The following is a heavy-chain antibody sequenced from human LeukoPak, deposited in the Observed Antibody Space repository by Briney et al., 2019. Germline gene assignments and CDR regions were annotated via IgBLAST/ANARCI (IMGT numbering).Heavy chain of an antibody. CDR1: GFTFSSYW. CDR3: ARDSKPVVVVVAATPSGWFDP. V-gene: IGHV3-7*01. CDR2: IKEDGSEK. Sequence: GGSLRLSCAASGFTFSSYWMTWVRQAPGKGLEWVANIKEDGSEKYYVDSVKGRFTISRDNAKNSLYLQMNSLRAEDTAVYYCARDSKPVVVVVAATPSGWFDPWGQGTLVTVSS. J-gene: IGHJ5*02. D-gene: IGHD2-15*01.